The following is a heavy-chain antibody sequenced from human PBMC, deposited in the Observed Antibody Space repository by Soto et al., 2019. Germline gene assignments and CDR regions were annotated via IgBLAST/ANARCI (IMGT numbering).Heavy chain of an antibody. CDR1: GFTFSSYW. D-gene: IGHD6-13*01. CDR2: INSDGSST. Sequence: EVQLVESGGGLVQPRGSLRLSCAASGFTFSSYWMHWVRQAPGKGLVWVSRINSDGSSTSYADSVKGRFTISRDNAKNTLYLQMNSLRAEDTAVYYCARDEAAQYYFDYWGQGTLVTVSS. J-gene: IGHJ4*02. V-gene: IGHV3-74*01. CDR3: ARDEAAQYYFDY.